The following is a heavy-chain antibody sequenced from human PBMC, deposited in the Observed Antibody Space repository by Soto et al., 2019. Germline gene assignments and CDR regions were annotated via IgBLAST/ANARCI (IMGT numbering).Heavy chain of an antibody. CDR1: GFTFSSYA. V-gene: IGHV3-23*01. Sequence: GGSLRLSCAASGFTFSSYAMSWVRQAPGKGLEWVSAISGSGGSTYYADSVKGRFPISRDNSKNTLYLQMNSLRAEDTAVYYCAKAPGDGWYFDLWGRGTLVTVSS. CDR3: AKAPGDGWYFDL. J-gene: IGHJ2*01. CDR2: ISGSGGST. D-gene: IGHD7-27*01.